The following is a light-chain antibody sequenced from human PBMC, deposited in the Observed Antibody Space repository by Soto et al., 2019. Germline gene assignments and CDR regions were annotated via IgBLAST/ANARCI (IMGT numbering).Light chain of an antibody. J-gene: IGKJ2*01. CDR2: GNS. CDR3: LQYNDWPYT. Sequence: EIVVTQSPATLSVSPGDRATLSCRASQNVGINLAWYQQKPGQAPRLLIYGNSTRATGIPARFSGIGSGTEFTLAISSLQSEDFALYFCLQYNDWPYTFGQGTKLEIK. CDR1: QNVGIN. V-gene: IGKV3-15*01.